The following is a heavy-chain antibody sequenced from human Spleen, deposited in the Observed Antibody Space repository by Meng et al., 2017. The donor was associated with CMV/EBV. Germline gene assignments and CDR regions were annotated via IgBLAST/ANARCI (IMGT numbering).Heavy chain of an antibody. V-gene: IGHV1-2*04. CDR1: GYTFTAHY. Sequence: KASGYTFTAHYMHWVRQAPGQGLEWMGWITPYSGGTKYAQKFQGWVALTRDTSTSTVYMEVSRLKSDDTAVYYCARDEGSTENWFDPWGRGTLVTVSS. CDR2: ITPYSGGT. J-gene: IGHJ5*02. CDR3: ARDEGSTENWFDP.